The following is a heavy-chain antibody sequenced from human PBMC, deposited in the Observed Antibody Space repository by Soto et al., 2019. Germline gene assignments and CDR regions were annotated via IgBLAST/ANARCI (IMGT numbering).Heavy chain of an antibody. CDR3: ARGDTAMVIGAFDI. D-gene: IGHD5-18*01. CDR1: GGTFSSYA. J-gene: IGHJ3*02. V-gene: IGHV1-69*13. CDR2: IIPIFGTA. Sequence: SVKVSCKASGGTFSSYAISWVRQAPGQGLEWMGGIIPIFGTANYAQKFQGRVTITADESTSTAYMELSSLRSEDTAVYYCARGDTAMVIGAFDIWGQGTMVTVSS.